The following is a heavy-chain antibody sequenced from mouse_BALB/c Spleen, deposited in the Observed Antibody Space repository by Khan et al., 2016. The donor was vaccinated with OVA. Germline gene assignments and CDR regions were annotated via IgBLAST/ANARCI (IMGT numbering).Heavy chain of an antibody. V-gene: IGHV9-1*02. CDR1: GYTFTNYV. D-gene: IGHD1-1*01. CDR3: AGNCYGSILDWYFDV. CDR2: MNTYTGEP. Sequence: QVQLQQSGPELKKPGETVKISCKASGYTFTNYVMNWVKQAPGKGLKWMGWMNTYTGEPTYVEDFKGRFAFSLETSASTAYLQINNLKNEDMATYFCAGNCYGSILDWYFDVWGAGTTVTVSS. J-gene: IGHJ1*01.